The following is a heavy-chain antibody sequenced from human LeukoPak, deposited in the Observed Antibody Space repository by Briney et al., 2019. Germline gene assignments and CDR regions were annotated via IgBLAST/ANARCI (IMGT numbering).Heavy chain of an antibody. Sequence: GSLRLSCAASGFMFSSNWMSWVRLAPGKGLEWIGEINHSGSTNYNPSLKSRVTISVDTSKNQFSLKLSSVTAADTAVYYCARGKTLLWFGEQRLYFDYWGQGTLVTVSS. D-gene: IGHD3-10*01. J-gene: IGHJ4*02. CDR2: INHSGST. CDR1: GFMFSSNW. V-gene: IGHV4-4*02. CDR3: ARGKTLLWFGEQRLYFDY.